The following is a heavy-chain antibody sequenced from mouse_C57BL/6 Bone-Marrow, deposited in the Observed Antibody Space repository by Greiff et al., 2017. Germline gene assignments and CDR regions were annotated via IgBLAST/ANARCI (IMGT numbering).Heavy chain of an antibody. J-gene: IGHJ2*01. CDR2: ISGGGGNT. V-gene: IGHV5-9*01. Sequence: EVKLMESGGGLVKPGGSLKLSCAASGFTFSSYTMSWVRQTPEKRLEWVATISGGGGNTYYPDSVKGRFTISSDNAKNTLYLQMSSLRSEDTALYYCARRALYFDYWGQGTTLTVSS. CDR3: ARRALYFDY. CDR1: GFTFSSYT. D-gene: IGHD3-1*01.